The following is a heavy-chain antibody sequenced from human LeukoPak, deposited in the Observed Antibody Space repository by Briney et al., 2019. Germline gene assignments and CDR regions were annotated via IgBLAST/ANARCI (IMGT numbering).Heavy chain of an antibody. J-gene: IGHJ5*02. CDR3: TLGSSGHNWFDP. D-gene: IGHD6-19*01. V-gene: IGHV1-69*05. CDR2: IIPIFGTA. Sequence: GASVKVSCKASGGTFSSYAISWVRQTPGQGLEWMGGIIPIFGTANYAQKFQGRVTMTRDTSTSTVYMELSSLRSEDTAVYYCTLGSSGHNWFDPWGQGTLVTVSS. CDR1: GGTFSSYA.